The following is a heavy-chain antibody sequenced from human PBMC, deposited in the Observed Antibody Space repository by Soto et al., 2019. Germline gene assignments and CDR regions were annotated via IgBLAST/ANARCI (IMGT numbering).Heavy chain of an antibody. CDR2: FDPEDGET. CDR1: GYTLTELS. Sequence: EASVKVSCKVSGYTLTELSMHWVRQAPGKGLEWMGGFDPEDGETIYAQKFQGRVTMTEDTSTDTAYMELSSLRSEDTAVYYCATDRPTGYDILTGYRGIWFDPWGQGTLVTVSS. CDR3: ATDRPTGYDILTGYRGIWFDP. J-gene: IGHJ5*02. V-gene: IGHV1-24*01. D-gene: IGHD3-9*01.